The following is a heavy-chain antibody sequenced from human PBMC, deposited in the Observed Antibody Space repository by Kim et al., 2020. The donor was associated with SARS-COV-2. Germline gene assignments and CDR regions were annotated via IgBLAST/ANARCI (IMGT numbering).Heavy chain of an antibody. D-gene: IGHD3-9*01. CDR3: AKDLLYVPGRGYFDA. Sequence: ADSVRGRFTLSRDNSKNTLYLQRDSLRVEDTAVYYCAKDLLYVPGRGYFDAWGQGVLVTVSS. J-gene: IGHJ4*02. V-gene: IGHV3-23*01.